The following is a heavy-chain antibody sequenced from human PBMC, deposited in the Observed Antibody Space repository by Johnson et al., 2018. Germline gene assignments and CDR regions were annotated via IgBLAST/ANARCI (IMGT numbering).Heavy chain of an antibody. CDR3: ARDLSGTFDI. D-gene: IGHD1-20*01. J-gene: IGHJ3*02. V-gene: IGHV3-30-3*01. Sequence: QVQLVQSGGGVVQXGRSXRLXCAASGFTFSSYAMHWVRQAPGKGLEWVAVISYDGSNKYYADSVKGRFTIARDNSKNTLYLQMNSLRAEDTAVYYCARDLSGTFDIWGQGTMVTVSS. CDR1: GFTFSSYA. CDR2: ISYDGSNK.